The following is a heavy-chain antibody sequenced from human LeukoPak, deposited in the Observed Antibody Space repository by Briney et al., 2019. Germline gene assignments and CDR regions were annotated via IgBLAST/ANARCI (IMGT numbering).Heavy chain of an antibody. V-gene: IGHV3-74*01. CDR3: AKASSGWSPFDY. J-gene: IGHJ4*02. CDR1: GFTFSSYW. Sequence: GGSLRHSCAATGFTFSSYWMHWVRQAPWKGLVWVSRINSDGSSTSYADSGKGRFTISRDNAKNTLYLQMNSLRAEDTAVYYCAKASSGWSPFDYWGQGTLVTVSS. CDR2: INSDGSST. D-gene: IGHD6-19*01.